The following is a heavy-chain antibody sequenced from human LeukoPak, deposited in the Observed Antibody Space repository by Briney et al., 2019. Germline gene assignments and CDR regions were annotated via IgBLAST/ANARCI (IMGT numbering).Heavy chain of an antibody. V-gene: IGHV5-51*01. D-gene: IGHD3-9*01. J-gene: IGHJ4*02. CDR3: ARTYYDILTGYSLSDY. CDR2: IYPGDSDT. CDR1: GYSFTSYW. Sequence: GESLKISCKGSGYSFTSYWIAWVRQMPGKGLEWMGIIYPGDSDTRYSPSFQGQVTISADKSISTAYLQWSSLMASDTAMYYCARTYYDILTGYSLSDYWGQGTLVTVSS.